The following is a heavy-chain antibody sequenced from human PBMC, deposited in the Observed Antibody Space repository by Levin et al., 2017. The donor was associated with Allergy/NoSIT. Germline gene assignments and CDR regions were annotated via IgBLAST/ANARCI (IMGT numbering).Heavy chain of an antibody. CDR3: ARVWYSYGYYHDAFDI. J-gene: IGHJ3*02. CDR2: TYYRSKWYN. CDR1: GDSVSSNSAA. Sequence: PSETLSLTCAISGDSVSSNSAAWNWIRQSPSRGLEWLGRTYYRSKWYNDYAVSVKSRITINPDTSKNQFSLQLNSVTPEDTAVYYCARVWYSYGYYHDAFDIWGQGTMVTVSS. V-gene: IGHV6-1*01. D-gene: IGHD5-18*01.